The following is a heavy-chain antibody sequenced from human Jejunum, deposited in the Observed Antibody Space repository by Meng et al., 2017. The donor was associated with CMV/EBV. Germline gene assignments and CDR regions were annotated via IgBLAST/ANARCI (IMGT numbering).Heavy chain of an antibody. CDR1: GFTFKDCW. Sequence: SLKISCAASGFTFKDCWIDWVRQAPGRGLGWVANIRYDGGERYYVNSVEGRFFIYRDNARNTLYLQMNSLRGDDSAIYYCTRALDYWGQGTPVTVSS. CDR3: TRALDY. V-gene: IGHV3-7*04. CDR2: IRYDGGER. J-gene: IGHJ4*02.